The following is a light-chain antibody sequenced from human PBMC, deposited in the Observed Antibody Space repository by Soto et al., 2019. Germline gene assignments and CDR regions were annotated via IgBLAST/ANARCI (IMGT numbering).Light chain of an antibody. Sequence: QSVLTQPASVSGSPGQSITIACTGSSGDVGIYSHVSWYQQHPGKAPRLIIYEVSKRPSGVSHRFSASRSEKTASLTISGLQAEDEAAYYCCSYALSSSYVFGTGTKVTVL. V-gene: IGLV2-23*02. J-gene: IGLJ1*01. CDR3: CSYALSSSYV. CDR1: SGDVGIYSH. CDR2: EVS.